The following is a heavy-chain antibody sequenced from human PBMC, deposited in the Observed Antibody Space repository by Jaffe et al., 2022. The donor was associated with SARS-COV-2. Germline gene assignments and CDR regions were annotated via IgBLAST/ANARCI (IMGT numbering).Heavy chain of an antibody. D-gene: IGHD6-19*01. Sequence: EVQLVESGGGLVKPGGSLRLSCAASGFTFSSYSMNWVRQAPGKGLEWVSSISSSSSYIYYADSVKGRFTISRDNAKNSLYLQMNSLRAEDTAVYYCARGSAGRAVAGTDDYWGQGTLVTVSS. V-gene: IGHV3-21*01. J-gene: IGHJ4*02. CDR1: GFTFSSYS. CDR2: ISSSSSYI. CDR3: ARGSAGRAVAGTDDY.